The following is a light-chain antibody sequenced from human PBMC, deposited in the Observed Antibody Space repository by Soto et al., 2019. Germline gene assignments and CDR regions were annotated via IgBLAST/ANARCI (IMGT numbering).Light chain of an antibody. Sequence: QSVLTQPASVSGSPGQSITISCTGTSSDVGDYNDVSWYQQHPGKAPKLLIYGVTNRPSGVSNRFSGSKSGNTASLTISGLQAEDEADYYCSSYTSSSTWVFGGGTKLTVL. V-gene: IGLV2-14*01. CDR3: SSYTSSSTWV. J-gene: IGLJ3*02. CDR2: GVT. CDR1: SSDVGDYND.